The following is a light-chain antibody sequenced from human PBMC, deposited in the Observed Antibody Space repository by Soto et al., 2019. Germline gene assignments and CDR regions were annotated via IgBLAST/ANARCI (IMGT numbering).Light chain of an antibody. CDR2: GAS. V-gene: IGKV3-15*01. Sequence: EIVMTKSPVTLSASPGERVTLSCRASQGVGSDVAWYQQKPGQAPGLLIYGASIREVGVPARFSGSGSGTELTLTISSLQSEDFAVYYCQQYNNWPPFTYGPGTIVDIK. J-gene: IGKJ3*01. CDR1: QGVGSD. CDR3: QQYNNWPPFT.